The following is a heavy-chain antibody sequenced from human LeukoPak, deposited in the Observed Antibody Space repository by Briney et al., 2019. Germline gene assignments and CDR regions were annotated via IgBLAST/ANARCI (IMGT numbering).Heavy chain of an antibody. CDR3: ARERVDYLDTFDP. CDR2: IYYSGST. V-gene: IGHV4-59*01. Sequence: SETLSLTCTVSGGPISSYYWSWIRQPPGKGLEWIGYIYYSGSTNYNPSLKSRVTISVDTSKNQFSLKLSSVTAADTAVYYCARERVDYLDTFDPWGQGTLVTVSS. J-gene: IGHJ5*02. CDR1: GGPISSYY. D-gene: IGHD4-11*01.